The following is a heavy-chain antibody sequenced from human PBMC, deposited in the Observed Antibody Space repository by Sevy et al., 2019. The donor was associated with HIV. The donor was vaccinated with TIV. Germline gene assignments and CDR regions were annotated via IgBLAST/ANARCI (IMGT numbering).Heavy chain of an antibody. D-gene: IGHD6-13*01. CDR1: GFTFSNYG. Sequence: GGSLRLSCAASGFTFSNYGMHWVRQVPGKGLEWVTFIRYDGSDKYYAASVKGRFTISRDDSKNTLYLQMDSLRAEDTAIYYCAKDLAGPGRRYFDYWGQGTLVTFSS. CDR3: AKDLAGPGRRYFDY. CDR2: IRYDGSDK. J-gene: IGHJ4*02. V-gene: IGHV3-30*02.